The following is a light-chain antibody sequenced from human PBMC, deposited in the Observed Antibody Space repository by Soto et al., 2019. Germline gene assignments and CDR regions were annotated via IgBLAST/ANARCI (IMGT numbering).Light chain of an antibody. J-gene: IGLJ2*01. CDR1: GSDVGSYNY. V-gene: IGLV2-8*01. CDR3: SSYAGSNNYVV. Sequence: QSVLTQPPSASGSPGQSVTISCTGTGSDVGSYNYVSWYQQHPGKAPKLIIYEVSKWPSGVPDRFSGSKSGNTASLTVSGLQAEDEADYYCSSYAGSNNYVVFGGGTKLTVL. CDR2: EVS.